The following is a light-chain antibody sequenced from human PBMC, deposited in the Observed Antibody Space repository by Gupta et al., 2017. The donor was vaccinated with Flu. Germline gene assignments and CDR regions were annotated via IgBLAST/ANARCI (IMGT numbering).Light chain of an antibody. CDR1: QGISDY. J-gene: IGKJ2*01. V-gene: IGKV1-9*01. CDR3: QQLHNYPLT. Sequence: DVQLTQSPSFLSASVGDRVTITCRASQGISDYLAWYQRKPELAPKLLIYTASTLQTGVPSRFSGSGSGTEFTFTISSLQPEDFATYYCQQLHNYPLTFGQGTNLEIK. CDR2: TAS.